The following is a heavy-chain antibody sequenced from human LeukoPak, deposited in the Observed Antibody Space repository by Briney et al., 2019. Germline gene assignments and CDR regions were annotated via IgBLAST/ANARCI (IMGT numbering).Heavy chain of an antibody. V-gene: IGHV3-53*01. CDR2: IYSNGDT. CDR3: VKDANTGWSHYY. D-gene: IGHD6-19*01. CDR1: GFSVGSNY. J-gene: IGHJ4*02. Sequence: QPGGSLRLSCAASGFSVGSNYMSWVRQAPGKGLEWVSAIYSNGDTYYADSVKGRFTISRDNSKNTLYLQMNSLRAEDTALFYCVKDANTGWSHYYWGQGTLVTVSS.